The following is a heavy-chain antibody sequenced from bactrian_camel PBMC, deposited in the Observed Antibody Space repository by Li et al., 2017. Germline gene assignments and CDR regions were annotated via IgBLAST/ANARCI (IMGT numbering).Heavy chain of an antibody. D-gene: IGHD1*01. Sequence: HVQLVESGGGSVQAGGSLRLSCAASGFTFSSSYMSWVRQGPGKGLEWVSKIYSDGSKTYYADSVKGRFTISRGNTMNTAYLQMDSLKSDDTAQYYCVALAWGFNYWGQGTQVTVS. J-gene: IGHJ4*01. V-gene: IGHV3-2*01. CDR3: VALAWGFNY. CDR1: GFTFSSSY. CDR2: IYSDGSKT.